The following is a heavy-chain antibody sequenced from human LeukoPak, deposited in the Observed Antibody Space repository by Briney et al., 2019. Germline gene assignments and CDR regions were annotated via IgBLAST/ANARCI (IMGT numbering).Heavy chain of an antibody. CDR1: GFTFSGFA. Sequence: TGGSLRLSCAASGFTFSGFAMSWARQAPGKGLEWVSTISNSGGSTYYADSVKGRFTISRDNSKNTLYQQMNSLRAEDTAVYYCARVAGITGTTTDYWGQGTLVTVSS. V-gene: IGHV3-23*01. D-gene: IGHD1-20*01. J-gene: IGHJ4*02. CDR2: ISNSGGST. CDR3: ARVAGITGTTTDY.